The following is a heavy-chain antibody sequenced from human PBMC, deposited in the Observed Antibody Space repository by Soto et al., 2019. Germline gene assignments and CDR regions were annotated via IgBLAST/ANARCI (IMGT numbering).Heavy chain of an antibody. V-gene: IGHV4-30-4*01. Sequence: SETLSLTCSVSGDSISNLDYFCAWIREPPGQALEYIGYIYKSATTYYNPSLESRVAISVDTSKSQFSLNVTSVTSADTAGYLCARRRYCLTGRCFPNWFDSWGQGAPATVSP. CDR2: IYKSATT. CDR3: ARRRYCLTGRCFPNWFDS. CDR1: GDSISNLDYF. D-gene: IGHD7-27*01. J-gene: IGHJ5*01.